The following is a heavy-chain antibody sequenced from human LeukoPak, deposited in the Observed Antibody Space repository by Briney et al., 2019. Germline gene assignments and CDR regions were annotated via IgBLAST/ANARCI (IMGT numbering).Heavy chain of an antibody. CDR2: ISYDGSNK. D-gene: IGHD1-26*01. CDR1: GFTFSSHG. CDR3: AKERWELPTSLYFDY. Sequence: GGSLRLSCAASGFTFSSHGMHWVRQAPGKGLEWVAVISYDGSNKYYADSVKGRFTISRDNSKNTLYLQMNSLRAEDTAVYYCAKERWELPTSLYFDYWGQGTLVTVSS. V-gene: IGHV3-30*18. J-gene: IGHJ4*02.